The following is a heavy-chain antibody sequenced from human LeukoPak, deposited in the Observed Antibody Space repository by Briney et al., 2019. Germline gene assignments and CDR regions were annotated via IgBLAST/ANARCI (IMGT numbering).Heavy chain of an antibody. Sequence: PSETLSLTCTVSGGSISSYYWSWIRQPPGKGLEWIGYIYYSGSTNYNPSLKSRVTISVDTSKNQFSLKLSSVTAADTAVYYCARLHNDFWSGYYIVPDAFDIWGQGAMVTVSS. CDR2: IYYSGST. J-gene: IGHJ3*02. D-gene: IGHD3-3*01. V-gene: IGHV4-59*01. CDR3: ARLHNDFWSGYYIVPDAFDI. CDR1: GGSISSYY.